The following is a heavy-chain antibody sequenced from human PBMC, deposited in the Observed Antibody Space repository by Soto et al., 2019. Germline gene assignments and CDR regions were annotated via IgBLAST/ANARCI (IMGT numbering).Heavy chain of an antibody. CDR1: GGSFSGYY. CDR3: SRGPRYCIGGSCYSWVAPHYYYFMYV. CDR2: IKHSGSS. Sequence: QVQLQQWGAGLLKPSETLSLTCAVYGGSFSGYYWRWIGQPPGKGLEWIGEIKHSGSSNYNPSLKSRPTLSLDTSYNQLSPNLISATAADTAVYYCSRGPRYCIGGSCYSWVAPHYYYFMYVWGKGTTVTVSS. D-gene: IGHD2-15*01. J-gene: IGHJ6*03. V-gene: IGHV4-34*01.